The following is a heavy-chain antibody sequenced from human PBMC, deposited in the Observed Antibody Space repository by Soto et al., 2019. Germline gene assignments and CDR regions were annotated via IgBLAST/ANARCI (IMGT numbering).Heavy chain of an antibody. D-gene: IGHD6-19*01. CDR1: GGSVSSGSFH. J-gene: IGHJ4*02. CDR2: IFYNGTA. Sequence: VQLQQSGPGLVKPSETLSLTCSVSGGSVSSGSFHWSWIRESPGKGLQFIGSIFYNGTANYSPSLKIRFTISVDTSLSQFSSKLVSVAAADTAVYYCARIGGWYDIDFWGQGNLVTVS. CDR3: ARIGGWYDIDF. V-gene: IGHV4-61*01.